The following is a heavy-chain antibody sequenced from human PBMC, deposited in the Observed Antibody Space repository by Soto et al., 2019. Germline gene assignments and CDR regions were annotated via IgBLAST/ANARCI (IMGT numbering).Heavy chain of an antibody. CDR2: IDPVGST. V-gene: IGHV4-34*02. CDR1: GGSFSGYP. Sequence: QVQLQERGEGLLRPSETLSLPCGVYGGSFSGYPWNWIRQPPGQGLECIGDIDPVGSTKYKPSLKSRVSTSLDTSKNQISPKLSSVTAADTAVSYCARGQRKDAYFDAWGQGTLGSVSS. J-gene: IGHJ4*02. CDR3: ARGQRKDAYFDA.